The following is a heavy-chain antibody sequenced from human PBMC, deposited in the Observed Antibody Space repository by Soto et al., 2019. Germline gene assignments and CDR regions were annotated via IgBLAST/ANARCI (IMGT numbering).Heavy chain of an antibody. J-gene: IGHJ6*01. D-gene: IGHD3-16*02. V-gene: IGHV3-23*01. CDR3: ANVNGMEA. Sequence: WLCXRLSWSSGVCSFTSCPSNWVRHAPGKGLEWVSTISETSDSTYYADSVSGRLTISRDNSKNTLFMEMNSLRAEDTAVYYCANVNGMEACGQGPTV. CDR2: ISETSDST. CDR1: VCSFTSCP.